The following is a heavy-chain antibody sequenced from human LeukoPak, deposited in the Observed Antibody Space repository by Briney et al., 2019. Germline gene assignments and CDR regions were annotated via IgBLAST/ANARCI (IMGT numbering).Heavy chain of an antibody. V-gene: IGHV3-30-3*01. J-gene: IGHJ4*02. CDR2: ISYDGSNK. CDR3: ARTTPPGDYDFWSGVLDH. D-gene: IGHD3-3*01. Sequence: PGGSLRLSCAASGFTFSSYAMHWVRQAPGKGLEWVAVISYDGSNKYYADSVKGRFTISRDNSKNTLYLQMNSLRAEDTAVYYCARTTPPGDYDFWSGVLDHWGQGTLVTVSS. CDR1: GFTFSSYA.